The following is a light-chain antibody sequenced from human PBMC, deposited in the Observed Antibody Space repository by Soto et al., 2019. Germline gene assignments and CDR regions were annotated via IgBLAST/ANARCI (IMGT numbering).Light chain of an antibody. V-gene: IGLV2-11*01. CDR2: DVS. Sequence: QSALTQPRSVSGSPGQSVTISCTGTSSNVGSYNLVSWYQQHPGKVPKLMIYDVSTRPSGVPDRFSGSKSGNTASLTISGLEAEDEANYYCCSYAATYVIFGGATQLTVL. CDR3: CSYAATYVI. CDR1: SSNVGSYNL. J-gene: IGLJ2*01.